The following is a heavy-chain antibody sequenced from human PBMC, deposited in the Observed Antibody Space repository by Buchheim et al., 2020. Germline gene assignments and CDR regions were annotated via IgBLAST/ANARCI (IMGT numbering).Heavy chain of an antibody. CDR3: ARDLLELRGLVVY. CDR2: ISSRSSYT. Sequence: QVQLVESGGGLVRPGGSLRLSCAASGFTFSDYYMSWIRQAPGKGLEWVSYISSRSSYTSYADSVKGRFTVSRDNAKNSLYLQMNSLRDEDTAVYYCARDLLELRGLVVYWGQGTL. V-gene: IGHV3-11*06. D-gene: IGHD1-7*01. CDR1: GFTFSDYY. J-gene: IGHJ4*02.